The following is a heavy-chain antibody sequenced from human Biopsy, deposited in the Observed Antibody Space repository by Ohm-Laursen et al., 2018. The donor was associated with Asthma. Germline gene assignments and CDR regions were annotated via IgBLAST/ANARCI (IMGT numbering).Heavy chain of an antibody. CDR1: GYTFTSYY. CDR2: IIPMYGVP. J-gene: IGHJ4*02. D-gene: IGHD6-19*01. Sequence: ASVKVSCKASGYTFTSYYMHWVRQAPGQGLEWMGGIIPMYGVPKVAQKFQGRVTITADESTSTAYMEMSNLRSEDTAVYYCAKFRVAVAAVFHYWGQGTLVTVSS. CDR3: AKFRVAVAAVFHY. V-gene: IGHV1-46*01.